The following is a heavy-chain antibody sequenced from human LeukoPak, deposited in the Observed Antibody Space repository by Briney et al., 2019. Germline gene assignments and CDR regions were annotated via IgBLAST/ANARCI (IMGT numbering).Heavy chain of an antibody. CDR3: AFSKDGGNSASDY. Sequence: GGSLRLSCAAPGFSFSDYYMSWIRQAPGKGLEWVSYISSFGSTIYYADSVKGRFTISRDNAKNSLYLQMNSLRAEDTAVYYCAFSKDGGNSASDYWGQGTLVTVSS. CDR1: GFSFSDYY. CDR2: ISSFGSTI. D-gene: IGHD4-23*01. V-gene: IGHV3-11*01. J-gene: IGHJ4*02.